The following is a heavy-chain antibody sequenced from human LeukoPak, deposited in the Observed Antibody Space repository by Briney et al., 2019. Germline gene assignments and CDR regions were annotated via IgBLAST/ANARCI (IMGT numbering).Heavy chain of an antibody. D-gene: IGHD3-3*01. CDR2: IYSGGST. J-gene: IGHJ4*02. CDR1: GFTVSSNY. Sequence: GGSLRLSCAASGFTVSSNYMSWVRQAPGKGLEWVSVIYSGGSTYYADSVKGRFTISRDNSKNTLYLQMNSLRAEDTAVYYCARDSTIFGVAMMYYFDYWGQGTLVTVSS. V-gene: IGHV3-66*01. CDR3: ARDSTIFGVAMMYYFDY.